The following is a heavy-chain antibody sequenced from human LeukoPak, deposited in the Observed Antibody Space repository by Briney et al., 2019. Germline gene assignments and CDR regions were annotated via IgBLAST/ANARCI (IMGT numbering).Heavy chain of an antibody. J-gene: IGHJ4*02. V-gene: IGHV3-21*01. CDR1: GFTFSSYS. CDR2: ISSSSYI. Sequence: GGSLRLSCAASGFTFSSYSMNWVRQAPGKGLEWVSSISSSSYIYYADSVKGRFTISRDNAKNSLHLQMNSLRAEDTVVYYCARDGLYDYDILNLSGSGQDYWGQGTLVTVSS. CDR3: ARDGLYDYDILNLSGSGQDY. D-gene: IGHD3-9*01.